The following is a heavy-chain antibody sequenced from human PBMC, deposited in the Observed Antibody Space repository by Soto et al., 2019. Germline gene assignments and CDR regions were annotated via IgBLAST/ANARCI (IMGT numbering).Heavy chain of an antibody. CDR3: ARLPPRRRFLEWLYPDY. J-gene: IGHJ4*02. D-gene: IGHD3-3*01. CDR2: IYPGDSDT. CDR1: GYSFTSYW. V-gene: IGHV5-51*01. Sequence: GESLKISCKGSGYSFTSYWIGWVRQMPGKGLEWMGIIYPGDSDTRYSPSFQGQVTISADKSISTAYLQWSSLKASDTAMYYCARLPPRRRFLEWLYPDYWGQGTLVTVSS.